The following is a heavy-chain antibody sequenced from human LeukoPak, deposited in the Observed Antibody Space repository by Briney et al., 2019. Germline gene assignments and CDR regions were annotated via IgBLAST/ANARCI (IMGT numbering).Heavy chain of an antibody. CDR1: GFTFSSYG. D-gene: IGHD3-9*01. CDR2: INGDGRNI. CDR3: TRDLMDYDVSTGLHHYYMDV. V-gene: IGHV3-74*01. Sequence: GGSLRLSCAASGFTFSSYGMHWVRQDPRKGLVWVSRINGDGRNINYADSVRGRFTISRDNAKNTLYLQMNTLRVEDTAVYYCTRDLMDYDVSTGLHHYYMDVWGQGTTVTVSS. J-gene: IGHJ6*02.